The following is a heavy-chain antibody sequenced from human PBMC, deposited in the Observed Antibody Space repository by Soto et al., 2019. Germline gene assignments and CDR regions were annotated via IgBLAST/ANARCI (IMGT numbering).Heavy chain of an antibody. J-gene: IGHJ4*02. CDR3: ARHDYGDYTTAYYFDY. Sequence: QLQLQESGPGLVKPSETLSLTCTVSGGSISSSSYYWGWIRQPPGKGLEWIGSIYYSGSTYYNPSLKSRVTISVDTSKNQFSLKLSSVTAADTAVYYCARHDYGDYTTAYYFDYWGQGTLVTVSS. CDR1: GGSISSSSYY. V-gene: IGHV4-39*01. CDR2: IYYSGST. D-gene: IGHD4-17*01.